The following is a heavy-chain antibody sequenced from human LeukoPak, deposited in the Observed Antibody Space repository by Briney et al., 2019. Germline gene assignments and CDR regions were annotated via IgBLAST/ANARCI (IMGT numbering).Heavy chain of an antibody. CDR3: ARDWPGGGFDP. J-gene: IGHJ5*02. CDR1: GFTFSSYS. D-gene: IGHD3-10*01. Sequence: GGSLRLSCAASGFTFSSYSMNWVRQAPGKGLEWVSSISSSSSYIYYADSVKGRFTISRDNAKNSLHLQMNSLRAEDTAVYYCARDWPGGGFDPWGQGTLVTVSS. V-gene: IGHV3-21*01. CDR2: ISSSSSYI.